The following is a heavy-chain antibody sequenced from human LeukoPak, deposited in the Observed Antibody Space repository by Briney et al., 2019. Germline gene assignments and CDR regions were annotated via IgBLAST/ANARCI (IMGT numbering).Heavy chain of an antibody. D-gene: IGHD5-12*01. CDR3: ARDGVDIVATESRSYYYYGMDV. CDR2: ISSSSSYT. V-gene: IGHV3-11*06. CDR1: GFTFSDYY. J-gene: IGHJ6*02. Sequence: GGSLRLSCAASGFTFSDYYMSWIRQAPGKGLEWVSYISSSSSYTNYADPVKGRFTISRDNAKNSLYLQMNSLRAEDTAVYYCARDGVDIVATESRSYYYYGMDVWGQGTTVTVSS.